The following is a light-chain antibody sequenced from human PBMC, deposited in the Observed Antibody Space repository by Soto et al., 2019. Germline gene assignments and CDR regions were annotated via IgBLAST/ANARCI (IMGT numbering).Light chain of an antibody. V-gene: IGLV2-8*01. CDR1: SSDVGGYNY. J-gene: IGLJ1*01. Sequence: QSVLTQLPSAYGSPGQSVTISCTGTSSDVGGYNYVSWYQQHPGKAPKLMIYEVSERPSGVPDRFSGSKSGNTASLTVSGLQAEDEADYYCSSYAGSNNLGVFGTGTKVTVL. CDR3: SSYAGSNNLGV. CDR2: EVS.